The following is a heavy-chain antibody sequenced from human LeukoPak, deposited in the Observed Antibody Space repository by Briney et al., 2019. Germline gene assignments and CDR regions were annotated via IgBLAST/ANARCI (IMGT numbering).Heavy chain of an antibody. CDR2: MNPNSGNT. CDR3: ARGLNYYDSSPFDY. J-gene: IGHJ4*02. V-gene: IGHV1-8*03. D-gene: IGHD3-22*01. CDR1: GYTFRNYG. Sequence: GASVKVSCKTSGYTFRNYGITWVRQIPGQGLEWMGWMNPNSGNTGYAQKFQGRVTITRNTSISTAYMELSSLRSEDTAVYYCARGLNYYDSSPFDYWGQGTLVTVSS.